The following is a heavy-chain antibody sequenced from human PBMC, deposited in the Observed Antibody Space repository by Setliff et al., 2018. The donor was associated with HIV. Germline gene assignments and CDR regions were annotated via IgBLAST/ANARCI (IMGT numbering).Heavy chain of an antibody. V-gene: IGHV4-39*01. CDR3: ARPSFGIGGGSIFDS. CDR1: GPSVSNTDYY. J-gene: IGHJ4*02. D-gene: IGHD3-3*01. Sequence: ETLSLTCTVSGPSVSNTDYYWGWIRLPPGKGLEWIASIHHSGSTWYNPSLKSRVTISADMSKNQFSLKLFSVTAADTAVYYCARPSFGIGGGSIFDSWGQGTVVTVSS. CDR2: IHHSGST.